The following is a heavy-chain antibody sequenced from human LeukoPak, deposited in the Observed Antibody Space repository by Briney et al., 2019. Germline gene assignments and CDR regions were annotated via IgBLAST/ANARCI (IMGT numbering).Heavy chain of an antibody. D-gene: IGHD6-19*01. CDR3: AKGSGWYV. Sequence: PGGSLRLSCAASGFTFSSYAMTWVRQAPGKGLEWVSVINTSGGNTDHADPVKGRFTISRDNSKNTLYLQMNSLRAEDTAVYYCAKGSGWYVWGQGTLVTVSS. CDR1: GFTFSSYA. J-gene: IGHJ4*02. V-gene: IGHV3-23*01. CDR2: INTSGGNT.